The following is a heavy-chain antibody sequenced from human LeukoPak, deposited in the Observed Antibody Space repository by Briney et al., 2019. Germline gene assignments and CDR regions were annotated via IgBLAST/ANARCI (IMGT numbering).Heavy chain of an antibody. CDR1: GFTFSNAW. V-gene: IGHV3-15*01. CDR3: TDSPKRVIVVVT. Sequence: GGSLRLSCAASGFTFSNAWMSWARQAPGKGLEWVGRIKSKTDGGTTDYAAPVKGRFTISRDDSKNTLYLQMNSLKTEDTAVYYCTDSPKRVIVVVTWGQGTLVTVSS. CDR2: IKSKTDGGTT. D-gene: IGHD3-22*01. J-gene: IGHJ5*02.